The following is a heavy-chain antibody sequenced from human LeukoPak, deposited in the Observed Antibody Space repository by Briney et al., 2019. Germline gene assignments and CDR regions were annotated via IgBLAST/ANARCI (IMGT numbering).Heavy chain of an antibody. CDR1: GFTFSNHV. Sequence: GGSLRLSCAASGFTFSNHVMHWVRQAPGKGLEWVALVWSDGRDKYYADSVKGRDTISRDNSKNTLYLQMNSLRVEDTAVYYCAREAPFGSGSYDYWGQGTLVTVSS. J-gene: IGHJ4*02. CDR2: VWSDGRDK. D-gene: IGHD3-10*01. CDR3: AREAPFGSGSYDY. V-gene: IGHV3-33*01.